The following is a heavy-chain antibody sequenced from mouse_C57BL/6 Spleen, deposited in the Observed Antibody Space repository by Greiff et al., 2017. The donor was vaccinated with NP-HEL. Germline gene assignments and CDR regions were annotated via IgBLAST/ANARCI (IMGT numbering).Heavy chain of an antibody. D-gene: IGHD1-1*02. J-gene: IGHJ1*03. Sequence: VQLQQPGAELVMPGASVKLSCKASGYTFTSYWMHWVKQRPGQGLEWIGEIDPSDSYTNYNQKFKGKSTLTVDKSSSTAYMQLSSLTSEDSAVYYCARGGWPDWYFDVWGTGTTVTVSS. CDR3: ARGGWPDWYFDV. CDR1: GYTFTSYW. V-gene: IGHV1-69*01. CDR2: IDPSDSYT.